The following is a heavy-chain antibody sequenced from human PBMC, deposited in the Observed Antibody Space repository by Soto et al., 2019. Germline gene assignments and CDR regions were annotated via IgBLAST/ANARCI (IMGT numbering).Heavy chain of an antibody. D-gene: IGHD3-3*01. CDR2: ISPYSGDT. CDR3: ARQGPLPISIQ. Sequence: CTTSENTFIGSYLHRVRQAPGQGLEWMGWISPYSGDTDSAQKFQGRVTLTRDTSTRTVYMELSRLTSDDTAVYYCARQGPLPISIQRGR. V-gene: IGHV1-2*02. CDR1: ENTFIGSY. J-gene: IGHJ2*01.